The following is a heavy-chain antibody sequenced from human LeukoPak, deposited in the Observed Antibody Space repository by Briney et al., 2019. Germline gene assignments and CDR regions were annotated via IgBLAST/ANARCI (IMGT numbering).Heavy chain of an antibody. CDR1: GVTFSGYS. D-gene: IGHD4-23*01. J-gene: IGHJ3*02. Sequence: GGSLRLSCAGSGVTFSGYSMNWVRQAPGKGLEWVSAITATGLRIYYADSVKGRFTISRDNAKNSLYLQMNSLRVEDTALYYCARVRSVGGNPHAFNIWGQGTMVTVSS. V-gene: IGHV3-21*01. CDR3: ARVRSVGGNPHAFNI. CDR2: ITATGLRI.